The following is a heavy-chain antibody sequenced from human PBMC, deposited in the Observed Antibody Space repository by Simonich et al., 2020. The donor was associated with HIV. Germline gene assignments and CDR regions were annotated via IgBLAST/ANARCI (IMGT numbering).Heavy chain of an antibody. CDR1: GYTLTGLS. CDR3: ATDSPLVLTSAFDS. V-gene: IGHV1-24*01. D-gene: IGHD3-22*01. J-gene: IGHJ4*02. Sequence: QVQLVQSGAEVKKPGASVKVSCKVSGYTLTGLSMHRVRQAPGKGLEWMGGFDPENLETIYAQNFQGRVSMTEDTSTDTAYMELSSLSSEDTAVDYCATDSPLVLTSAFDSWGQGTLVTVSS. CDR2: FDPENLET.